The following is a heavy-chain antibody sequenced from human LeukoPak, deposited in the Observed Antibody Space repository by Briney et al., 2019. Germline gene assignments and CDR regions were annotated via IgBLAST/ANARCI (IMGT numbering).Heavy chain of an antibody. D-gene: IGHD6-19*01. J-gene: IGHJ4*02. Sequence: GGSLRLSCAASGFTFSTYAMSWVRQAPGKGLEWVSAITTSGDSTHYADSVRGRFTISRDNSKNTLYLQMNSLRAEDTAVYYCAKAYHDSGCLIDYWGQGTLVTVSS. CDR3: AKAYHDSGCLIDY. V-gene: IGHV3-23*01. CDR1: GFTFSTYA. CDR2: ITTSGDST.